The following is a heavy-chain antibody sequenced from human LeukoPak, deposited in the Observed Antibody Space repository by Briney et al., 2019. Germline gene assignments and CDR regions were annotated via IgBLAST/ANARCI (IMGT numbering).Heavy chain of an antibody. CDR3: ANTKALYSTFDS. V-gene: IGHV4-4*02. CDR1: GGSISSSNW. J-gene: IGHJ5*01. D-gene: IGHD6-13*01. Sequence: PSGTLSLTCAVSGGSISSSNWWSWVRQPPGKGLEWIGEIYHSGSTNYNPSLKSRVTISVDTSKNQFSLKLSSVTAADTAVYYCANTKALYSTFDSWGQGTLVTVSS. CDR2: IYHSGST.